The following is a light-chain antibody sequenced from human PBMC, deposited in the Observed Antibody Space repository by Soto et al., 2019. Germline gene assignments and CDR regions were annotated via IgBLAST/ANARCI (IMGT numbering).Light chain of an antibody. Sequence: DIQMTQSPSTLSASVGDRFTITCRASQSISSWLSWYQQKPGKAPKLLIYKASSLESGVPSRFSGSGSGTEFTLTIRSLQPDDFATYYCQQYNSYRSITFGQGTTVDIK. CDR1: QSISSW. CDR3: QQYNSYRSIT. CDR2: KAS. V-gene: IGKV1-5*03. J-gene: IGKJ1*01.